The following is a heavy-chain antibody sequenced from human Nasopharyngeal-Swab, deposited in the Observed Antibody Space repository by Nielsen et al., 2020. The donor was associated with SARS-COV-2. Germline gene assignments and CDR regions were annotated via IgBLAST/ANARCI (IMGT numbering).Heavy chain of an antibody. CDR1: GFTFSSYA. D-gene: IGHD4-17*01. CDR2: ISYDGSNK. J-gene: IGHJ6*02. V-gene: IGHV3-30-3*01. CDR3: ARSYYGAYYYGMDV. Sequence: GGSLRLSCAASGFTFSSYAMHWVRQAPGKGLGWVAVISYDGSNKYYADSVKGRFTISRDNSKNTLYLQMNSLRAEDTAVYYCARSYYGAYYYGMDVWGQGTTVTVSS.